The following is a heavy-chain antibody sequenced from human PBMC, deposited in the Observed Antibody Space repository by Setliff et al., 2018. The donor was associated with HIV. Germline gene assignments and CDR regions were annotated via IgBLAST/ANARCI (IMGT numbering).Heavy chain of an antibody. D-gene: IGHD3-22*01. CDR1: GFTFSTYW. J-gene: IGHJ4*02. CDR3: AKEVPYSNGFMYFDY. CDR2: IKQDGSEK. V-gene: IGHV3-7*03. Sequence: PGGSLRLSCAASGFTFSTYWMSWVRQAPGKGLEWVANIKQDGSEKDYVDSVKGRFTISRDNAKNSLYLQMNSLRAEDTAVYYCAKEVPYSNGFMYFDYWGQGTLVTVSS.